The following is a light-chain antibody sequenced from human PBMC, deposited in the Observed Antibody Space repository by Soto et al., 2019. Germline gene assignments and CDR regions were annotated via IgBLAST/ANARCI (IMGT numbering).Light chain of an antibody. J-gene: IGLJ2*01. V-gene: IGLV1-40*01. Sequence: QSVLTQPPSVSGAPGQRVTISFTGSNSNIGAGYDVHWYQHFPGTAPRLLIYNNTNRPSGVPDRFSGSKSGTSASLAITGLQAEDEADYYCQSYDSNFLGVIFGVGTKLTVL. CDR2: NNT. CDR1: NSNIGAGYD. CDR3: QSYDSNFLGVI.